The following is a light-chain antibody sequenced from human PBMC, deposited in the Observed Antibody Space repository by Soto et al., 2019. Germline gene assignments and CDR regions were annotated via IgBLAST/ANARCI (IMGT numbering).Light chain of an antibody. Sequence: DTQMTQSPSSVSAFVGDRVTVTCRASQGVGNWLAWYQQKPGQAPKLLIYSVSTLQSGVPPRFGGGGYGTDFTHTISSLQPEDVATYYCQQPNTFPVTFGPGTKVDIK. CDR3: QQPNTFPVT. V-gene: IGKV1D-12*01. J-gene: IGKJ3*01. CDR1: QGVGNW. CDR2: SVS.